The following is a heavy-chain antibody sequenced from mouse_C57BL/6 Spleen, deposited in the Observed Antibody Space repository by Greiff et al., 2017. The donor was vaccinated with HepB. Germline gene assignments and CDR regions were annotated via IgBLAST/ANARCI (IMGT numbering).Heavy chain of an antibody. CDR1: GFTFSSYA. CDR3: ARSELGQNWFAY. V-gene: IGHV5-4*03. J-gene: IGHJ3*01. D-gene: IGHD4-1*01. CDR2: ISHGGSYT. Sequence: EVMLVESGGGLVKPGGSLKLSCAASGFTFSSYAMSWVRQTPEKRLEWVATISHGGSYTYYPDNVKGRVTISRDNAKNNLYLQMSHLKSEDTAMYYCARSELGQNWFAYWGQGTLVTVSA.